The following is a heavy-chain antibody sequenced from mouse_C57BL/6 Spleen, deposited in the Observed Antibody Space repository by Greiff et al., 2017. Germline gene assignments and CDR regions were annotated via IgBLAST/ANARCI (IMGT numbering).Heavy chain of an antibody. CDR1: GYTFTSYW. J-gene: IGHJ2*01. CDR2: IDPSDSYT. CDR3: ARRKRGYFDY. Sequence: VKLQQPGAELVMPGASVKLSCKASGYTFTSYWMHWVKQRPGQGLEWIGEIDPSDSYTNYNQKFKGKSTLTVDKSSSTAYMQLSSLTSEDSAVYYCARRKRGYFDYWGQGTTLTVSS. V-gene: IGHV1-69*01.